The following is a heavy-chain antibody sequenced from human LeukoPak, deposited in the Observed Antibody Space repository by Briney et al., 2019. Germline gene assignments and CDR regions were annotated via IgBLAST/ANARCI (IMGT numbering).Heavy chain of an antibody. CDR3: ARGYCSGGSCFLYFDY. D-gene: IGHD2-15*01. Sequence: ASVKVSCEASGYTFTNYNMHWVRQAPGQGLEWMGIINPSSGSTSYAQNFQGRVTLTRDTSTSSIYMELSSLRSEDTAVYYCARGYCSGGSCFLYFDYWGQGTLVTVSS. J-gene: IGHJ4*02. CDR2: INPSSGST. V-gene: IGHV1-46*01. CDR1: GYTFTNYN.